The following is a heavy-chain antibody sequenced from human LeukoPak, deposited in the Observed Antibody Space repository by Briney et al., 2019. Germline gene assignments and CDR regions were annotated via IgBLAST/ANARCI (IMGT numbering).Heavy chain of an antibody. Sequence: SETLSLTCTVSGGSVSSGSYYWSWIRQPPGKGLEWIGYIYYSGSTNYNPSLKSRVTISVDTSKNQFSLKLSSVTAADTAVYHCARGSGIYGSGSYSADWGQGTLVTVSS. CDR1: GGSVSSGSYY. CDR3: ARGSGIYGSGSYSAD. CDR2: IYYSGST. D-gene: IGHD3-10*01. V-gene: IGHV4-61*01. J-gene: IGHJ4*02.